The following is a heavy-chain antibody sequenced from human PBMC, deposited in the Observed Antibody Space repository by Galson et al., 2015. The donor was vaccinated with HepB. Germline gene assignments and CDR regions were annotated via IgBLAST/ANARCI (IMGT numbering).Heavy chain of an antibody. J-gene: IGHJ4*02. CDR2: IWYDGSNK. CDR3: ARDRLYYDSSGLDY. D-gene: IGHD3-22*01. CDR1: GFTFSSYG. Sequence: SLRLSCAASGFTFSSYGMHWVRQAPGKGLEWVAVIWYDGSNKYYADSVKGRFTISRDNSKNTLYLQMNSLRAEDTAVYYCARDRLYYDSSGLDYWGQGTLVTVSS. V-gene: IGHV3-33*01.